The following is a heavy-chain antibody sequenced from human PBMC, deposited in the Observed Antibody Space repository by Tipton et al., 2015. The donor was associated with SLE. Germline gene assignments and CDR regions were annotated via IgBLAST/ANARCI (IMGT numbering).Heavy chain of an antibody. CDR3: ARLQLAGTWYFDL. J-gene: IGHJ2*01. D-gene: IGHD6-19*01. V-gene: IGHV5-51*03. CDR1: GYSFATYW. Sequence: QLVQSGAEVKKPGESLKISCKGSGYSFATYWIAWVRQMPGKGLEWMAIIYPGDSDTRYSPSFQGQVTISADKSISTADLQWSSLKASDTAMYYCARLQLAGTWYFDLWGRGTLVTVSS. CDR2: IYPGDSDT.